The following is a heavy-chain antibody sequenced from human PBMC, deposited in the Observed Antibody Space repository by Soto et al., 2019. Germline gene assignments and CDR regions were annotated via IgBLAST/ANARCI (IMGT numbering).Heavy chain of an antibody. J-gene: IGHJ4*02. Sequence: PGGSLRLSCAASGFTFSSYGMHWVRQAPGKGLEWVAVISYDGSNKYYADSVKGRFTISRDNSKNTLYLQMNSLRAEDTAVYYCAKDLASLSLGFDYWGQGTLVTVSS. CDR3: AKDLASLSLGFDY. D-gene: IGHD5-12*01. V-gene: IGHV3-30*18. CDR1: GFTFSSYG. CDR2: ISYDGSNK.